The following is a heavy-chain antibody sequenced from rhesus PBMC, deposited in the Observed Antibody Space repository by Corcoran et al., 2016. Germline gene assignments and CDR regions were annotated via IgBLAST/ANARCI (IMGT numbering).Heavy chain of an antibody. CDR2: ISGRGGTT. V-gene: IGHV4-173*01. Sequence: QLQLQESGPGLVKPSETLSLTCAVSGGSISSTYWRWIRQPPGKGLEWSGRISGRGGTTAYNPALKRRVTISTDTSKNQVSRKLSSVTAADTAVYDCARVAIAAAFDYWGQGVLVTVSS. CDR3: ARVAIAAAFDY. D-gene: IGHD6-25*01. CDR1: GGSISSTY. J-gene: IGHJ4*01.